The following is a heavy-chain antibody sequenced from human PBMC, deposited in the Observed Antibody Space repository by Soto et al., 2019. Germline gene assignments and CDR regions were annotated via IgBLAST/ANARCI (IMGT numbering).Heavy chain of an antibody. Sequence: GGSLRLSCAASGFTVSSNYMSWVRQAPGKGLEWVSVIYSGGSTYYADSVKGRFTISRDNSKNTLYLQMNSLRAEDTAVYYCARGSLRVLGPNFDYWGQGTLVTVSS. J-gene: IGHJ4*02. V-gene: IGHV3-53*01. CDR2: IYSGGST. CDR1: GFTVSSNY. D-gene: IGHD3-10*01. CDR3: ARGSLRVLGPNFDY.